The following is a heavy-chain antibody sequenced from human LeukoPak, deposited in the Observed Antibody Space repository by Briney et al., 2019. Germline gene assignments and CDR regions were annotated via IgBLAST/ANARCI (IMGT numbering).Heavy chain of an antibody. D-gene: IGHD2-15*01. CDR3: VRLQVAPGHCSGGNCYSYGMDV. V-gene: IGHV3-21*01. CDR2: ISSTSLYI. CDR1: EFTFSSYI. Sequence: GGSLRLSCAASEFTFSSYIMNWVRQAPGKGLEWVSSISSTSLYIYYADSVKGRFTISRDNSKNSLYLQMNSLRAEDTAVYSCVRLQVAPGHCSGGNCYSYGMDVWGQGTTVTVSS. J-gene: IGHJ6*02.